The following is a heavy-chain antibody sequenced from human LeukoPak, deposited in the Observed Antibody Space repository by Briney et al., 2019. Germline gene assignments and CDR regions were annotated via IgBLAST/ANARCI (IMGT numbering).Heavy chain of an antibody. CDR2: ISSSSNNI. CDR1: GFTFSDYY. CDR3: ARAAGWFDP. Sequence: GGSQRLSCAASGFTFSDYYMTWIRQAPGKGLEWVSYISSSSNNIHYANSVRGRFTISRDNAKNSVYLQMNSLRAEDTAIYYCARAAGWFDPWGQGILVTVSS. J-gene: IGHJ5*02. V-gene: IGHV3-11*01.